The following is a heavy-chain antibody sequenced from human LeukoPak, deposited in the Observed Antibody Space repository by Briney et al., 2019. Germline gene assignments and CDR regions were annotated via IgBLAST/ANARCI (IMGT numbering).Heavy chain of an antibody. D-gene: IGHD3-3*01. J-gene: IGHJ5*02. V-gene: IGHV1-2*02. CDR1: GYTFSGYY. Sequence: ASVKVSCKASGYTFSGYYMHWVRQAPGQGLEWMGWINPDSGDTNYARKFQGRVTMTRDTSISTAYMELSRLRSDDTAVYYCARVHVLRFLEWSPRRWFDPWGQGTLVTVSS. CDR3: ARVHVLRFLEWSPRRWFDP. CDR2: INPDSGDT.